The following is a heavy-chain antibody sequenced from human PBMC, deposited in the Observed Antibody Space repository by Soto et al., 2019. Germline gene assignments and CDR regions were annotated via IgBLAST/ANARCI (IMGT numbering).Heavy chain of an antibody. Sequence: QLQLVQSGGEVKTPGASVKVSCTTSGYTFTSHGISWVRQAPGQGLEWMGWISTYNGKTDYGQKFQGRVTMSADTRTSTVYMEVRSLRSDDPAVYDCARLLTEGATYREDAFDMWGQGTKVTVSS. CDR1: GYTFTSHG. CDR2: ISTYNGKT. CDR3: ARLLTEGATYREDAFDM. D-gene: IGHD1-26*01. J-gene: IGHJ3*02. V-gene: IGHV1-18*01.